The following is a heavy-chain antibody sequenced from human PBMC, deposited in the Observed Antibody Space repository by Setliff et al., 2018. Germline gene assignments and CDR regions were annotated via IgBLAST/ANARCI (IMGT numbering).Heavy chain of an antibody. CDR1: GGSISSGGYY. V-gene: IGHV4-31*02. Sequence: SETLSLTCTVSGGSISSGGYYWSWIRQHPGKGLEWIGYIYYSGSTYYNPSLKSRVTISVDTSKNQFSLKLSSVTAADTAVYYCARDRRIVGARHAFDIWGQGTRGTVSS. J-gene: IGHJ3*02. CDR3: ARDRRIVGARHAFDI. CDR2: IYYSGST. D-gene: IGHD1-26*01.